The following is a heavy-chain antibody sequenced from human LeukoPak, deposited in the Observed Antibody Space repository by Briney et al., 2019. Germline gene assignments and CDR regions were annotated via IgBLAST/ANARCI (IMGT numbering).Heavy chain of an antibody. V-gene: IGHV3-23*01. CDR2: ITDSGGST. Sequence: GESLKISCAASGFTFSSYAMSWVRQAPGKGLEWVSAITDSGGSTYYADSVKGRFTISRDNSKNTLYLHMDSLRAEDTAVYYCAKGSSSSRPYYFEYWGRGTLVTVSS. CDR3: AKGSSSSRPYYFEY. J-gene: IGHJ4*02. D-gene: IGHD6-6*01. CDR1: GFTFSSYA.